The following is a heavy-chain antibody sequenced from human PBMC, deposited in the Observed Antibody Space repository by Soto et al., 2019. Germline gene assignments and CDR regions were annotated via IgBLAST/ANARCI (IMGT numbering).Heavy chain of an antibody. D-gene: IGHD3-3*01. CDR3: TRYYDFWSGYRYYYYGMDV. CDR2: IKSKTDGGTT. Sequence: PGGSLRLSCAASGFTFSNAWMNWVRQAPGKGLEWVGRIKSKTDGGTTDYAAPVKGRFTISRDDSKNTLYLQMNSLKTEDTAVYYCTRYYDFWSGYRYYYYGMDVWGQGTTVTVSS. V-gene: IGHV3-15*07. CDR1: GFTFSNAW. J-gene: IGHJ6*02.